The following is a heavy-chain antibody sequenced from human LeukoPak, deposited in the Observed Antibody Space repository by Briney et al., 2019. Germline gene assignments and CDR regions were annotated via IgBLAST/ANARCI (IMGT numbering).Heavy chain of an antibody. J-gene: IGHJ4*02. Sequence: GGSLRLSCAASGVTFSTYWMSWVRQAPGKGLEWVANIKQDGSEKYYVDSVKGRFTISRDNAKNSLYLQMNSLRAEDTAVYYCAREGYDYVWGSYRWANDYWGQGTLVTVSS. CDR3: AREGYDYVWGSYRWANDY. CDR1: GVTFSTYW. V-gene: IGHV3-7*01. D-gene: IGHD3-16*02. CDR2: IKQDGSEK.